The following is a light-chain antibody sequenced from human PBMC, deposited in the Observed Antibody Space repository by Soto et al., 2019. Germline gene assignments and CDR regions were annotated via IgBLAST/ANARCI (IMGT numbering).Light chain of an antibody. CDR1: QSLVYSDGNTY. V-gene: IGKV2-24*01. CDR2: QVS. Sequence: DIVLTQTPLSSPVTLGQPASISCRSSQSLVYSDGNTYLSWLQQRPGQPPRLLIYQVSNRFSGVPDRFSGSGAGTDFTLKISRVEAEDVGVYYCVQFSQFPRTFGQGTKVDIK. CDR3: VQFSQFPRT. J-gene: IGKJ1*01.